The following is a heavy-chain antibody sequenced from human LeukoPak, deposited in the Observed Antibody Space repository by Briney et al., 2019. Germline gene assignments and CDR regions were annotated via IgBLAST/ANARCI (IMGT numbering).Heavy chain of an antibody. D-gene: IGHD3-22*01. CDR3: ATDHYYDSSGLLIPFDY. Sequence: ASMKVSCKVSGYTLTELSMHWVRQAPGKGLEWMGGFDPEDGETIYAQKFQGRVTMTEDTSTDTAYMELSSLRSEDTAVYYCATDHYYDSSGLLIPFDYWGQGTLVTVSS. J-gene: IGHJ4*02. CDR1: GYTLTELS. V-gene: IGHV1-24*01. CDR2: FDPEDGET.